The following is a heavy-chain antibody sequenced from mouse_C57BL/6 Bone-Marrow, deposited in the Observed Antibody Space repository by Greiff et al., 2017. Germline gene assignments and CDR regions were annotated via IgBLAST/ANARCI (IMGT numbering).Heavy chain of an antibody. CDR3: ARFSTTIVAGLDY. D-gene: IGHD1-1*01. CDR1: GYSITSDY. CDR2: ISYSGST. V-gene: IGHV3-8*01. Sequence: DVQLVQSGPGLAQPSQSLSLTCSVPGYSITSDYWHWIRKFPGNKLEYMGDISYSGSTYYNPSLKSRISITRDTSKNQYYLQLNSVTTEDTDTCYCARFSTTIVAGLDYWGQGTTLTVSS. J-gene: IGHJ2*01.